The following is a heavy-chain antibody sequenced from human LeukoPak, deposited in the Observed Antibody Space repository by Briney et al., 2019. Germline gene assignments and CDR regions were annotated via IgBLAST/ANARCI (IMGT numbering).Heavy chain of an antibody. Sequence: ASVKVSCKASGGTFSSYAISWVRQAPGQGLEWMGGIIPIFGTANYAQKFQGRVTITADESTSTAYMELSSLRSEDTAVYYCTRFYDFWSGYPFDYWGQGTLVTVSS. V-gene: IGHV1-69*13. D-gene: IGHD3-3*01. CDR3: TRFYDFWSGYPFDY. CDR2: IIPIFGTA. J-gene: IGHJ4*02. CDR1: GGTFSSYA.